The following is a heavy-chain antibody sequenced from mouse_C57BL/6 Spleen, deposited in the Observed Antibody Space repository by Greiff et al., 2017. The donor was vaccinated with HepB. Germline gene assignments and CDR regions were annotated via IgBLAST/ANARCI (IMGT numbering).Heavy chain of an antibody. V-gene: IGHV1-69*01. CDR2: IDPSDSYT. CDR3: ARGKPFPYWYFDV. CDR1: GYTFTSYW. Sequence: VQLQQPGAELVMPGASVKLSCKASGYTFTSYWMHWVKQRPGQGLEWIGEIDPSDSYTNYNQKFKGKSTLTVDKSSSTAYMQLSSLTSEDSAVYYCARGKPFPYWYFDVWGTGTTVTVSS. J-gene: IGHJ1*03.